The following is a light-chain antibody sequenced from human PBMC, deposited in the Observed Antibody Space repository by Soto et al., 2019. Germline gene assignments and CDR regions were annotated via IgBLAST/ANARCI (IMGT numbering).Light chain of an antibody. CDR1: QSVLYSSNNKNY. Sequence: DIVLTQSPDSLSVSMGERATINYKSSQSVLYSSNNKNYLAWYQQKPGQPPKLLIYWASTRESGVPDRFSGSGSGTDFTLTIGNLQAEDVAVYYCQQYYTTPAITFAQGTLLEV. J-gene: IGKJ5*01. CDR3: QQYYTTPAIT. CDR2: WAS. V-gene: IGKV4-1*01.